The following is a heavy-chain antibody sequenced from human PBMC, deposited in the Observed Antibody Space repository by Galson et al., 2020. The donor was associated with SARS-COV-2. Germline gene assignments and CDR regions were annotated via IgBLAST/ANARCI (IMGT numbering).Heavy chain of an antibody. J-gene: IGHJ6*02. CDR3: ARGDEVVPSSYYYYYYYGVDV. CDR2: ISYDGMNR. CDR1: GFTVSNYA. D-gene: IGHD3-22*01. Sequence: TGGSLSLSCAVSGFTVSNYALHWVRQAPGKGLEWVAVISYDGMNRHYGDSVRGRFTISRDNSKETVHLQMNSLRAEDTAVYYCARGDEVVPSSYYYYYYYGVDVWGQGTTVTVSS. V-gene: IGHV3-30*04.